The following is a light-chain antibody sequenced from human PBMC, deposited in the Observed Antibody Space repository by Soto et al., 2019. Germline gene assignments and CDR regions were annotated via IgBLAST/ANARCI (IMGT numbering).Light chain of an antibody. J-gene: IGLJ1*01. CDR1: SSDVGAYDY. V-gene: IGLV2-8*01. CDR2: EIN. Sequence: QSALTQPPSASGSPGQSVTISCTGTSSDVGAYDYVSWYQQHPGKAPKLMIYEINKRPSGVPDRFSGSKSGNTASLTVSGLQAEDEADYYCSSYTSSTSYVFGIGTKLTVL. CDR3: SSYTSSTSYV.